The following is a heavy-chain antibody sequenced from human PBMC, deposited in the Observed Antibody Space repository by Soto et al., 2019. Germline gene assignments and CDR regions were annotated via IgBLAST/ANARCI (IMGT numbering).Heavy chain of an antibody. CDR1: GYSFTDYH. CDR2: INPKSGGT. D-gene: IGHD2-8*01. CDR3: AGXDYPEFCKGVCSFFYNHDMDV. J-gene: IGHJ6*02. Sequence: ASVKVSCKASGYSFTDYHIHWVRQAPGQGLEWLGRINPKSGGTSTAQKFQGWVTMTTDTSISTASMELTRLTSDDTAIYYCAGXDYPEFCKGVCSFFYNHDMDVWGQGPTVTV. V-gene: IGHV1-2*04.